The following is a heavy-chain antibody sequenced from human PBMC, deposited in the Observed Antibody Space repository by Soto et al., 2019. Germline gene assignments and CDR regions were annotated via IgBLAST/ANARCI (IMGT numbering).Heavy chain of an antibody. D-gene: IGHD6-13*01. CDR3: ARGSAEAGIYYGMDV. V-gene: IGHV6-1*01. CDR2: TYYRSKWYN. Sequence: SQALSLTCSISWASFSSNIAAWNWIRQSPSRGLEWLGRTYYRSKWYNDYAVSVKSRITINPDTSKNQFSLQLNSVTPEDTAVYYCARGSAEAGIYYGMDVWGQGTTVTVPS. J-gene: IGHJ6*02. CDR1: WASFSSNIAA.